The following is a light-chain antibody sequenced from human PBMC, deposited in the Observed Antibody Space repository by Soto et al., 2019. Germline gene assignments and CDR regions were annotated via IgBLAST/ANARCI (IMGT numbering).Light chain of an antibody. V-gene: IGLV1-47*02. Sequence: QSVLTQPPSTSGTPGQRVTISCSGDSSNIAKNYVYWYQQVPGMAPKLLIYSDNQRPSGVPDRFSGSKSGTSASLAISGLRSEDEADYYCAAWDDRLSRYGFGGGTKVTVL. CDR1: SSNIAKNY. J-gene: IGLJ1*01. CDR3: AAWDDRLSRYG. CDR2: SDN.